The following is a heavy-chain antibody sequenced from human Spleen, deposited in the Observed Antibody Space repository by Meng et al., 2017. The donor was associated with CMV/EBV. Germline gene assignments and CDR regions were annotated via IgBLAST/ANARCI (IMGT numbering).Heavy chain of an antibody. CDR3: ARVKRYCTGGSCSSTGYYGMDV. CDR1: GFTFSSYN. D-gene: IGHD2-15*01. V-gene: IGHV3-53*01. Sequence: GGSLRLSCAASGFTFSSYNMNWVRQAPGKGLEWVSAIYSDGNTHYERSVKGRFTVSRDSASNSMHLQMESLRVEDTAVYYCARVKRYCTGGSCSSTGYYGMDVWGQGTTVTVSS. J-gene: IGHJ6*02. CDR2: IYSDGNT.